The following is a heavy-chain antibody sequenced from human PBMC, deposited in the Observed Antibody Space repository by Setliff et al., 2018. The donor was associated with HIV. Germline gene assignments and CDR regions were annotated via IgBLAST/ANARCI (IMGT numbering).Heavy chain of an antibody. CDR3: AKAAPGSIPGFPEYFHH. CDR2: IYHSGNT. Sequence: SETLSLTCTVSGGSISNYFWSWIRQPPGKGLEWIGYIYHSGNTKYTPSLKSRATISQDTSKKQVSLRLTSVTTADTAVYFCAKAAPGSIPGFPEYFHHWGQGTLVTVSS. J-gene: IGHJ1*01. V-gene: IGHV4-59*01. CDR1: GGSISNYF. D-gene: IGHD2-15*01.